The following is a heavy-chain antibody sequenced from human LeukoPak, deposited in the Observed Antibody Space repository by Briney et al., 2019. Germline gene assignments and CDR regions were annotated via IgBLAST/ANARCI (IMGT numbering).Heavy chain of an antibody. CDR1: GFTFSDHY. D-gene: IGHD2-2*01. CDR3: ARCGKTYAPVYFDH. Sequence: GGSLRLSCAASGFTFSDHYMDWVRQAPGKGLEWVGRIRSKPYSYTTEYAASVKGRFTISRDDSKNSLYLQMNSLKTEDTAVYYCARCGKTYAPVYFDHWGQGTLVTVSS. J-gene: IGHJ4*02. CDR2: IRSKPYSYTT. V-gene: IGHV3-72*01.